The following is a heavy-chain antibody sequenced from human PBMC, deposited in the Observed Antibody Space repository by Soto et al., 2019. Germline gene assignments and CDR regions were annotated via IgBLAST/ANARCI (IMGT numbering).Heavy chain of an antibody. Sequence: QVQLVQSGAEVKKPGASVKVSCKASGNTFTSYDINWVRQATGQGLEYLGWMNPNSGNTAYVQKFQGRVTMTWDTSITPAYMELSGLRSEDTAVYFCAIGVKYGAYSRWFDPWGQGTLVTVSS. CDR1: GNTFTSYD. CDR3: AIGVKYGAYSRWFDP. J-gene: IGHJ5*02. CDR2: MNPNSGNT. D-gene: IGHD4-17*01. V-gene: IGHV1-8*01.